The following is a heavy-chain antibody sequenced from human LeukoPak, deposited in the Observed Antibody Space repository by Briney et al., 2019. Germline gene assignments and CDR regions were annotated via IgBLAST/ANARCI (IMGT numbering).Heavy chain of an antibody. CDR1: GFTVSDTH. V-gene: IGHV3-53*01. CDR2: MYTGGTT. Sequence: GGSLRLSCAVSGFTVSDTHMSWVRQAPGEGLEWVSAMYTGGTTYYADSVTGRFTVSRDTSRDTLFLHMNSLRAEDTAVYYCAKDEATSGGGLASWGQGTLVIVSS. CDR3: AKDEATSGGGLAS. D-gene: IGHD3-16*01. J-gene: IGHJ5*01.